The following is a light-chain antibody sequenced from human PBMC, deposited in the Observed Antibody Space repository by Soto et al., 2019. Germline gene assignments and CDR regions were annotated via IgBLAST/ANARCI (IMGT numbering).Light chain of an antibody. CDR3: QQRSNWPPIT. J-gene: IGKJ5*01. CDR2: GAS. V-gene: IGKV3-11*01. CDR1: QGIGDT. Sequence: EVVMRQSPATLSVSPGEGATLSCRASQGIGDTLAWYQHKPGQAPRLLTYGASTRATGIPARFSGSGSGTDFTLTISSLEPEDFAVYYCQQRSNWPPITFGQGTRLEIK.